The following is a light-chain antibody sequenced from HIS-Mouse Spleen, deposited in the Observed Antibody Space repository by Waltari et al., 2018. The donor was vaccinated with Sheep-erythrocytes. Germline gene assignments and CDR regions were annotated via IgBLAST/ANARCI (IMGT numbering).Light chain of an antibody. CDR2: DVS. V-gene: IGLV2-11*01. CDR3: CSYAGSYNHV. Sequence: QSALTQPRPVSGSPGQSVPIPCTGTSSDVGGYNYVPWYQQHPGKAPTLMIYDVSKRPSGVPDRCSGSKSGNTASLTISGLQAEDEADYYCCSYAGSYNHVFATGTKVTVL. CDR1: SSDVGGYNY. J-gene: IGLJ1*01.